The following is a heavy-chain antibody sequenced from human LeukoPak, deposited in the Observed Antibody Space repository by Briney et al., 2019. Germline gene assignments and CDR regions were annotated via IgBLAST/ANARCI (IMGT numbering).Heavy chain of an antibody. V-gene: IGHV1-69*13. CDR3: ARGRYYGSGSYYNSYYYYGMDV. Sequence: SVKISCKASGGTFSSYAISWVRQAPGQGLEWMGGIIPIFGTANYAQKFQGRVTITADESTSTAYMELSSLRSEDTAVYYCARGRYYGSGSYYNSYYYYGMDVWGQGTTVTVSS. D-gene: IGHD3-10*01. CDR1: GGTFSSYA. CDR2: IIPIFGTA. J-gene: IGHJ6*02.